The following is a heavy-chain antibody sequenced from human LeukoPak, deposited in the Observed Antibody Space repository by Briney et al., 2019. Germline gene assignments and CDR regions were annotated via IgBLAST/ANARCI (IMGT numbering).Heavy chain of an antibody. D-gene: IGHD3-3*01. J-gene: IGHJ6*03. CDR3: ARDGAVLRFLEWENYYYYMDV. Sequence: ASVKVSCKASGYTFTSYGISWVRQAPGQGLEWMGWISAYNGNTNYAQKLQGRVTMTRDMSTSTVYMELSSLRSEDTAVYYCARDGAVLRFLEWENYYYYMDVWGKGTTVTVSS. V-gene: IGHV1-18*01. CDR1: GYTFTSYG. CDR2: ISAYNGNT.